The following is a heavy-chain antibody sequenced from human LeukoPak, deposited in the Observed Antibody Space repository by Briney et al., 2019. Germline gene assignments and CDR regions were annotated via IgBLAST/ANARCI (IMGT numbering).Heavy chain of an antibody. D-gene: IGHD1-20*01. Sequence: PGGSLRLSCAASRFTGPPFSAHWMHWVRQAPGQGLMWVAHISGDGTMTTYADSVKGRFIISRDNAKNTLFLQMDSLRLEDTAVYFCATDNWYVMNLWGQGATVTVSS. CDR2: ISGDGTMT. CDR3: ATDNWYVMNL. J-gene: IGHJ6*02. CDR1: RFTGPPFSAHW. V-gene: IGHV3-74*01.